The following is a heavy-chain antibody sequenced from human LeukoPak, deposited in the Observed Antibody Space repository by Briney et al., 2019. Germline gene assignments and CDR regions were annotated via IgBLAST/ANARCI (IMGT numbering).Heavy chain of an antibody. V-gene: IGHV3-9*01. J-gene: IGHJ4*02. CDR3: TTISKHKGYSFDY. CDR1: GFNFDDYA. Sequence: PGGSLRLSCAASGFNFDDYAMHWVRQAPGKGLEWVSGISWNSGSIGYADSVKGRFTISRDNAKNSLYLQMNSLETEDTAVYYCTTISKHKGYSFDYWGQGTLVTVSS. D-gene: IGHD5-18*01. CDR2: ISWNSGSI.